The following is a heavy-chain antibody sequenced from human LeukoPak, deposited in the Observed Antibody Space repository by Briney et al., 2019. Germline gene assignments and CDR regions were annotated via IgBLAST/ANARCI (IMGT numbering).Heavy chain of an antibody. V-gene: IGHV3-21*01. CDR2: ISSSSSYI. CDR3: ARQYSSGWYEGLDWFDP. Sequence: GGSLRPSCAASGFTFSSYSMNWVRQAPGKGLEWASSISSSSSYIYYADSVKGRFTISRDNAKNSLYLQMNSLRAEDTAVYYCARQYSSGWYEGLDWFDPWGQGTLVTVSS. J-gene: IGHJ5*02. CDR1: GFTFSSYS. D-gene: IGHD6-19*01.